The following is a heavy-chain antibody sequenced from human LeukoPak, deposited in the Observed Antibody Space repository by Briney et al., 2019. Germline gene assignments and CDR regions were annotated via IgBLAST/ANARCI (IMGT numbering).Heavy chain of an antibody. J-gene: IGHJ5*02. CDR1: GFTFSDYY. D-gene: IGHD3-9*01. CDR2: ISSSGNTT. V-gene: IGHV3-11*04. CDR3: AKDVYYDILTGYQAGLFDP. Sequence: GGSLRLSCAASGFTFSDYYMSWIRQAPGKGLEWVSYISSSGNTTYHADSVKGRFTISRDNAKNTLYLQMNSLRPEDTAVYYCAKDVYYDILTGYQAGLFDPWGQGTLVTVSS.